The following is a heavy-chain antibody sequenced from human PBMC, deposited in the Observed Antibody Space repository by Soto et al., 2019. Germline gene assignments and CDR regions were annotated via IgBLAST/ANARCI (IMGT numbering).Heavy chain of an antibody. V-gene: IGHV2-5*02. CDR1: GFSLNTYGVG. J-gene: IGHJ4*02. CDR3: AHRQGWISAYYTPPFDY. CDR2: IYWDDDK. Sequence: QITLKESGPTLVKPTQTLTLTCTFSGFSLNTYGVGVGWIRQAPGKALEWLALIYWDDDKRYSPSLKSRLTITKDTSKNQVFLAMTNMDPVDTATYYCAHRQGWISAYYTPPFDYWGQGTLVTVSS. D-gene: IGHD3-3*01.